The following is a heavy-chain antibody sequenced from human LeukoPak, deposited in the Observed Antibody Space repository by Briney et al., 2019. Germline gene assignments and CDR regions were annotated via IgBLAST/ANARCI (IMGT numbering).Heavy chain of an antibody. CDR1: GFTFDDYG. CDR2: ISGSGGST. CDR3: AKSLGYCSGGSCY. J-gene: IGHJ4*02. V-gene: IGHV3-23*01. Sequence: GGSLRLSCAASGFTFDDYGMSWVRQAPGKGLEWVSAISGSGGSTYYADSVKGRFTISRDNSKNTLYLQMNSLRAEDTAVYYCAKSLGYCSGGSCYWGQGTLVTVSS. D-gene: IGHD2-15*01.